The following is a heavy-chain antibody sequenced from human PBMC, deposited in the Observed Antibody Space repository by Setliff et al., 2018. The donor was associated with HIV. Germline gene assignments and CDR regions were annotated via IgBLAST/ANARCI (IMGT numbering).Heavy chain of an antibody. Sequence: GASVKVSCKASGGTFSSYAISWVRQAPGQGLEWMGGIIPIFGTANYAQKFQGRVTITADESTSTAYMELSSLRSEDTAVYYCAGGYCSSTSCYLLHYYYYYGMDVWVPETLLVTVSS. J-gene: IGHJ6*02. CDR1: GGTFSSYA. V-gene: IGHV1-69*13. CDR3: AGGYCSSTSCYLLHYYYYYGMDV. D-gene: IGHD2-2*01. CDR2: IIPIFGTA.